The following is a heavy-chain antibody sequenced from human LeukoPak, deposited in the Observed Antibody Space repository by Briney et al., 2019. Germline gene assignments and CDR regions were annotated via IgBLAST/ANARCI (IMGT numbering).Heavy chain of an antibody. Sequence: SETLSLTCTVSGGSISSSSYYWSWIRQPPGKGLEWIGYIYYSGSTNYNPSLKSRVTISVDTSKNQFSLKLSSVTAADTAVYYCARRLSWYSYAFDIWGQGTMVTVSS. V-gene: IGHV4-61*05. CDR1: GGSISSSSYY. D-gene: IGHD6-13*01. CDR2: IYYSGST. J-gene: IGHJ3*02. CDR3: ARRLSWYSYAFDI.